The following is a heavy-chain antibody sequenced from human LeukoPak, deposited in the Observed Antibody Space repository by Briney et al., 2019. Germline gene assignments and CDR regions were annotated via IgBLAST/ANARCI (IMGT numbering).Heavy chain of an antibody. CDR2: ISGSGGST. CDR1: GFTFSSYA. V-gene: IGHV3-23*01. Sequence: PGRSLRLSCAASGFTFSSYAMSWVRQAPGKGLEWVSAISGSGGSTYYADSVKGRFTISRDNAKNSLYLQMNSLRAEDTAVYYCARDLPTLYSSSWERGDENHTFDIWGQGTMVTVSS. J-gene: IGHJ3*02. D-gene: IGHD6-13*01. CDR3: ARDLPTLYSSSWERGDENHTFDI.